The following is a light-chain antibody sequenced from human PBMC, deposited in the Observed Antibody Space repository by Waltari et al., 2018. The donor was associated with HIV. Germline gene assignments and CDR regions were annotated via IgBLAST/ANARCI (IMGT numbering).Light chain of an antibody. CDR3: QQYDNWPPIT. V-gene: IGKV3-15*01. Sequence: EIVMPQSPATLSVSPGERATLSCRASQSVRSNLAWYQQRPGQAPRLLISGASTRATCVPPRFSGSGSGTDFTLTISSLQSEDFAVYYCQQYDNWPPITFGQGTRLEIK. CDR1: QSVRSN. J-gene: IGKJ5*01. CDR2: GAS.